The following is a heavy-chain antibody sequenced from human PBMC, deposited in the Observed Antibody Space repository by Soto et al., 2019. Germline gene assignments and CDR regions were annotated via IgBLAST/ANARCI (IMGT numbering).Heavy chain of an antibody. D-gene: IGHD2-21*01. CDR2: ITSNGGNT. J-gene: IGHJ6*02. CDR3: AGRIPFGYGIDV. CDR1: GFTFSSYA. V-gene: IGHV3-64*01. Sequence: EVQLVESGGGLVQPGGSLRLSCAASGFTFSSYAMHWVRQAPGKGLEYVSAITSNGGNTDYASSVKGRFTISRDNSKNTLYLQIGSLSAEYRAVYYCAGRIPFGYGIDVWGQGTTVTVSS.